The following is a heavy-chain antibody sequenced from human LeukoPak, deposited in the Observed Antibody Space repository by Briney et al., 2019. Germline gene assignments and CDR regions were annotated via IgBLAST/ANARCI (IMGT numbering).Heavy chain of an antibody. CDR3: ATKEPSTSGWSY. Sequence: GGSLRLSCTASGFTFNRDWTAWVRQAPGKGLEWVANIKEDGSEKNYVDSVKGRFTMSRDNAENSVYLQLNDLRAEDTGVYYCATKEPSTSGWSYWGQGTLVTVSS. CDR1: GFTFNRDW. D-gene: IGHD6-19*01. CDR2: IKEDGSEK. V-gene: IGHV3-7*01. J-gene: IGHJ4*02.